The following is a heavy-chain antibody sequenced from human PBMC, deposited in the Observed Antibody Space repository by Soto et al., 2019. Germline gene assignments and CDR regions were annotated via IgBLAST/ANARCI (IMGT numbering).Heavy chain of an antibody. V-gene: IGHV4-4*02. CDR2: IWRGGSS. J-gene: IGHJ4*02. CDR3: ARDERPCSITNCCPLAY. CDR1: GDSVSNNQW. Sequence: QVQLQESGPGLVKPSGTLSLTCAVSGDSVSNNQWWSWVRQPPGKGLEWIGEIWRGGSSNYNPPLRSRLPISVDFSQNLFSLRLSSVTAPDTAVYYCARDERPCSITNCCPLAYWGQGILVTVSS. D-gene: IGHD2-2*01.